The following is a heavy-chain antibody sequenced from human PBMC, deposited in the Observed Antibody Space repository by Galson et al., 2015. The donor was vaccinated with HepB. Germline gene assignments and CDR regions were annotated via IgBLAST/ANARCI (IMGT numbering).Heavy chain of an antibody. Sequence: SVKVSCKASGYTFTSYGISWMRQAPGQGLEWMGWISAYNGNTNYAQKLQGRVTMTTDTSTSTAYMELRSLRSDDTAVYYCASRHAVAPYYFDYWGQGTLVTVSS. J-gene: IGHJ4*02. CDR3: ASRHAVAPYYFDY. D-gene: IGHD6-19*01. V-gene: IGHV1-18*01. CDR2: ISAYNGNT. CDR1: GYTFTSYG.